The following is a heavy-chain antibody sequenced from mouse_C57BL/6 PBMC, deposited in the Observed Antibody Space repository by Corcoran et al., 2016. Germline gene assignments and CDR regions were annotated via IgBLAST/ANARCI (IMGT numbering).Heavy chain of an antibody. D-gene: IGHD1-1*01. V-gene: IGHV1-80*01. CDR3: ARDDYYGSSWGY. CDR1: GYAFSSYW. Sequence: QVQLQQSGAELVKPGASVKISCKASGYAFSSYWMNWVKQRPGKGLEWIGQIYPGDGDTNYNGKFKGKATLTADKSSSTAYMQLSSLTSEDSAVYFCARDDYYGSSWGYWGQGTTLTVSS. J-gene: IGHJ2*01. CDR2: IYPGDGDT.